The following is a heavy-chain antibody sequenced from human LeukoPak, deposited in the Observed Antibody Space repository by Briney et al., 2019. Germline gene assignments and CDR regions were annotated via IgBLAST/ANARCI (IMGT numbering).Heavy chain of an antibody. D-gene: IGHD3-10*01. Sequence: KPGGSLRLSCAASGFTFSSYSMNWVRQAPGKGLEWVSSISSSSSYIYYADSVKGRLTISRDNAKNSLYLQMNSLRAEDTAVYYCARDLHYYGSGSYLFPLGYWGQGTLVTVSS. CDR2: ISSSSSYI. CDR1: GFTFSSYS. J-gene: IGHJ4*02. V-gene: IGHV3-21*01. CDR3: ARDLHYYGSGSYLFPLGY.